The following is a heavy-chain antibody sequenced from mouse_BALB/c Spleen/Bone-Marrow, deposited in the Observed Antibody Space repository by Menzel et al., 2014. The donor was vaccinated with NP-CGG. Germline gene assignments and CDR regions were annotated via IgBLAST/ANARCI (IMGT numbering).Heavy chain of an antibody. D-gene: IGHD1-2*01. CDR2: INPDSSTI. J-gene: IGHJ3*01. CDR3: TRLHYYGYSAY. Sequence: EVKLVESGGGLVQPGGSLKLSCAASGFDFSSYWMSWVRQAPGKGLEWIGEINPDSSTINYTPSLKDKFIISRVNAKNTLYLQKNKVRSEDTALYYRTRLHYYGYSAYWGQGTLVTVST. V-gene: IGHV4-1*02. CDR1: GFDFSSYW.